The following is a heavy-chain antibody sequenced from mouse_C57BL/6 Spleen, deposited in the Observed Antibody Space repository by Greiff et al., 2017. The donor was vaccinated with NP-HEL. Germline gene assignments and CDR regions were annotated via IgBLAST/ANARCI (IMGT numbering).Heavy chain of an antibody. Sequence: QVQLQQSGAELVMPGTSVKVSCKASGYAFTNYLIEWVKQRPGQGLEWIGVINPGSGGTNYNEKFKGKATLTADKSSSTAYMQLSSLTSEDSAVYFCARREEDSGHEDYWGQGTTLTVSS. CDR1: GYAFTNYL. CDR2: INPGSGGT. CDR3: ARREEDSGHEDY. V-gene: IGHV1-54*01. D-gene: IGHD3-2*02. J-gene: IGHJ2*01.